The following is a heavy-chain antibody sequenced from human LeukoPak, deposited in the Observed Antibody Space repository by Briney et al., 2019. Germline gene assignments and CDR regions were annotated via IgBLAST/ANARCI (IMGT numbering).Heavy chain of an antibody. CDR3: ARVGYYDSSGYPRV. CDR1: GYTISSGYY. CDR2: IYHSGST. J-gene: IGHJ4*02. Sequence: SETLSLTCTVSGYTISSGYYWGWIRQPPGKGLEWIGSIYHSGSTYYNPSLKSRVTISVDTSKNQFSLKLSSVTAADTAVYYCARVGYYDSSGYPRVWGQGTLVTVSS. D-gene: IGHD3-22*01. V-gene: IGHV4-38-2*02.